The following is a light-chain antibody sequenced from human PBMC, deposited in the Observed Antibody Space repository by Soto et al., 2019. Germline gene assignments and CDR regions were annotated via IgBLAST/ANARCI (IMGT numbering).Light chain of an antibody. CDR1: QGISSW. J-gene: IGKJ4*01. CDR3: QQADSFPLT. Sequence: DIPMTQAPSSVSASVGDRVTITCRASQGISSWVAWYQQKTGKATKLLIYAASSLQSGVPSRFSGSGSGTDFTLTISSLQPEDFATYYCQQADSFPLTLGGGTKVEIK. CDR2: AAS. V-gene: IGKV1-12*01.